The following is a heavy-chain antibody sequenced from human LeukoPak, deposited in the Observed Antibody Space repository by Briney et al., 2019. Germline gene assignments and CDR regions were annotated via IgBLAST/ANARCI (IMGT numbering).Heavy chain of an antibody. J-gene: IGHJ4*02. Sequence: PGGSLRLSCVASGFTFNNYTMRWVRQAPGKGLEWVSAISGSGDSTYYADSVKGRFTISRDNSKNTLYLQMNSLRVEDTAVYYCAKRGVYGSGSFPLDYWGQGTLVTVSS. CDR1: GFTFNNYT. D-gene: IGHD3-10*01. CDR3: AKRGVYGSGSFPLDY. V-gene: IGHV3-23*01. CDR2: ISGSGDST.